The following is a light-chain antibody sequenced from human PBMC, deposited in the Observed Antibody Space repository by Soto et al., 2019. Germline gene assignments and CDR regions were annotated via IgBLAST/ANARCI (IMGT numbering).Light chain of an antibody. CDR1: QSISTT. V-gene: IGKV3-15*01. J-gene: IGKJ2*01. CDR2: GAS. Sequence: EIVMTQSPATLSVSPGERATLSCRASQSISTTLAWYQQKPGLAPRLLIYGASTRATDIPARFSGSGSGTEFTLTISSLQSEDSAVYYCQQYNNWPRTFGQGTKLEIK. CDR3: QQYNNWPRT.